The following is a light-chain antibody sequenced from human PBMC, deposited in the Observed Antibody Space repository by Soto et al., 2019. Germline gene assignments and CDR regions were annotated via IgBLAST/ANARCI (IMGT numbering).Light chain of an antibody. Sequence: EIELTQPPDTLSLSPGERATLSCRASQSIDNRWPAWNQQKPDQAPRPLSYHTSNRATGLPDRFSGSGSGTDFTLTISSLEAEVLAVYYCHLVDGAFTFGEGTQVEMK. CDR2: HTS. J-gene: IGKJ4*01. CDR1: QSIDNRW. V-gene: IGKV3-20*01. CDR3: HLVDGAFT.